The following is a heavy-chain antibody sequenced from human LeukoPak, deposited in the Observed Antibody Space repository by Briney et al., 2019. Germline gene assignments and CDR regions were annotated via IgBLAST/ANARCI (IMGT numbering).Heavy chain of an antibody. V-gene: IGHV5-51*01. CDR2: IYPGDSDT. CDR3: ARCHNWNGVGWFDP. D-gene: IGHD1-1*01. CDR1: GYRFTSYW. J-gene: IGHJ5*02. Sequence: GASLKISCQGSGYRFTSYWIGWVRQMPGKGLEWMGIIYPGDSDTRYSPSFQGQVTISADKSISTAYLQWSSLKASDTAMYYCARCHNWNGVGWFDPWGQGTLVTVSS.